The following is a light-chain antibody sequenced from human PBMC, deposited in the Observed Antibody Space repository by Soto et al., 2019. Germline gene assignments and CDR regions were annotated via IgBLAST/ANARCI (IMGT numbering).Light chain of an antibody. Sequence: DIVMTQSPDSLAVSLGERATINCKSSQSVLYSSNNKNYLAWYQQKPGQPPKLLISWASTRESGVPDRFSGSGSGTDFTLTISSLQAEDVAGYYCQQYYGSPPRTFGQGTKVEI. J-gene: IGKJ1*01. CDR1: QSVLYSSNNKNY. V-gene: IGKV4-1*01. CDR2: WAS. CDR3: QQYYGSPPRT.